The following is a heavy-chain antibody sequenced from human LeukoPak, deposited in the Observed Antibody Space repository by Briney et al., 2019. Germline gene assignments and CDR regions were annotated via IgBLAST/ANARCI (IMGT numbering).Heavy chain of an antibody. CDR3: ARGGLGSAFDN. D-gene: IGHD6-19*01. CDR1: GFTFSSFA. J-gene: IGHJ4*02. Sequence: PGGSLRLSCSASGFTFSSFALSWVRQAPGKGLEWVSGIIANGGSAYYADSVKGRFTISRDNSKNTLYLQINSLRADDTAVFYCARGGLGSAFDNWGQGTLVTVSS. V-gene: IGHV3-23*01. CDR2: IIANGGSA.